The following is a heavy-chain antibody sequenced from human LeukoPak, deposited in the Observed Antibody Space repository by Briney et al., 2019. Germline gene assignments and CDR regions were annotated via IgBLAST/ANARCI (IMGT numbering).Heavy chain of an antibody. CDR3: ARHAGSYYTYNFDY. Sequence: SETLSLTCTVSGGSIRSSSYYWGWIRQPPGKGLEWIGSIYYSGSTNYRPSLRSRVTISVDTSKNQFSLKLSSVTAADTAVYYCARHAGSYYTYNFDYWGQGTLVTVSS. CDR1: GGSIRSSSYY. J-gene: IGHJ4*02. CDR2: IYYSGST. D-gene: IGHD3-22*01. V-gene: IGHV4-39*01.